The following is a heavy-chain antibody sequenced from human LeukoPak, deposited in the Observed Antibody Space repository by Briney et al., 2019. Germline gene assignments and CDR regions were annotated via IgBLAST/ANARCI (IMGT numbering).Heavy chain of an antibody. V-gene: IGHV4-39*01. J-gene: IGHJ6*03. CDR2: IYYSGST. Sequence: MPSETLSLTCTVSGGSITNTADYWGWIRQPPGKGLEWIGSIYYSGSTHYNPSLKRRVTISVDTSKKQFSLQLRSVTAADTAVYYCARNGTAVVRGLTSRNYNYMDVWGKGTTVTVSS. D-gene: IGHD3-10*01. CDR1: GGSITNTADY. CDR3: ARNGTAVVRGLTSRNYNYMDV.